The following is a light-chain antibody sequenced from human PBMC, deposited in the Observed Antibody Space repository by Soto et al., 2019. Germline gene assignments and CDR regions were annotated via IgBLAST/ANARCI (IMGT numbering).Light chain of an antibody. CDR1: SSDVGCSNY. CDR2: EVS. Sequence: QSALTQPASVSGSPGQSITISCTGTSSDVGCSNYVSWYQQYPGKAPKLMIYEVSNRPSGVSNRFSGSKSGNTASLSISGLQAEDEADYYCSSYTNTNTYVFGTGTKVTV. V-gene: IGLV2-14*01. CDR3: SSYTNTNTYV. J-gene: IGLJ1*01.